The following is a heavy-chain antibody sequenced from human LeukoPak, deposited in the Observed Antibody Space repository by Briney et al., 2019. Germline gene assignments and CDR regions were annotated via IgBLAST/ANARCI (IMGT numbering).Heavy chain of an antibody. CDR1: GYTFTSYG. CDR2: ISAYNGNT. V-gene: IGHV1-18*01. J-gene: IGHJ6*03. Sequence: RASVKVSCKASGYTFTSYGISWVRQAPGQGLEWMGWISAYNGNTNYAQKLQGRVTMTTDTSTSTAYMKLRSLRSDDTAVYYCARLYPYYYYYMDVWGKGTTVTVSS. CDR3: ARLYPYYYYYMDV. D-gene: IGHD3-16*01.